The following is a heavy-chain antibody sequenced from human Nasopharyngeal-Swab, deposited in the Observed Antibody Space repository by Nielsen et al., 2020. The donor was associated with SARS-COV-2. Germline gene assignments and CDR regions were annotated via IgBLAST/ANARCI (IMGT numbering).Heavy chain of an antibody. V-gene: IGHV3-33*01. CDR3: ARAPLGYCSGGSCLPDY. J-gene: IGHJ4*02. D-gene: IGHD2-15*01. CDR1: GFTFSSYG. CDR2: IWYDGSNK. Sequence: GGSLRLSCAASGFTFSSYGMHWVRQAPGQGLEWVAVIWYDGSNKYYADSVKGRFTISRDNSKNTLYLQMNSLRAEDTAVYYCARAPLGYCSGGSCLPDYWGQGTLVTVSS.